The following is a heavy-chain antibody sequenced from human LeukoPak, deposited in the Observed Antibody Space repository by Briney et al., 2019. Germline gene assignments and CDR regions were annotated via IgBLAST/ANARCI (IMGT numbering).Heavy chain of an antibody. CDR2: ISYDGSNK. Sequence: GGSLRLPCAASGFTFSSYGMHWVRQAPGKGLEWVAVISYDGSNKYYADSVKGRFTISRDNSKNTLYLQMNSLRAEDTAVYYCAKDLGGIDYYGMDVWGQGTTVTVSS. D-gene: IGHD1-14*01. CDR3: AKDLGGIDYYGMDV. J-gene: IGHJ6*02. V-gene: IGHV3-30*18. CDR1: GFTFSSYG.